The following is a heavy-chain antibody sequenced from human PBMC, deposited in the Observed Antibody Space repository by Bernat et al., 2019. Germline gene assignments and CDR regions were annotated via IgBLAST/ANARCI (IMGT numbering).Heavy chain of an antibody. V-gene: IGHV3-21*01. CDR1: GFTFSSYS. D-gene: IGHD2-2*01. CDR3: ARENIVVVPAAHYNWFDP. Sequence: EVQLVESGGGLVKPGGSLRLSCAASGFTFSSYSMNWVRQAPGKGLEWVSSISSSSYIYYADSVKGRFTISRDNAKNSLYLQMNSLRAEDTAVYYCARENIVVVPAAHYNWFDPWGQGTLVTVSS. J-gene: IGHJ5*02. CDR2: ISSSSYI.